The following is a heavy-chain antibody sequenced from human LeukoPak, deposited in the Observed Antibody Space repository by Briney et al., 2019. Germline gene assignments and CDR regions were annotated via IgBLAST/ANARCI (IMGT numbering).Heavy chain of an antibody. CDR2: IIPIFGTA. CDR1: GGTFSSYA. J-gene: IGHJ5*02. D-gene: IGHD3-22*01. Sequence: GSSVKVSCKASGGTFSSYAISWVRQAPGQGLESTGRIIPIFGTANYAQKFQGRVTITTDESTSTAYMELSSLRSEDTAVYYCATYYYDSSGYYYPNWFDPWGQGTLVTVSS. V-gene: IGHV1-69*05. CDR3: ATYYYDSSGYYYPNWFDP.